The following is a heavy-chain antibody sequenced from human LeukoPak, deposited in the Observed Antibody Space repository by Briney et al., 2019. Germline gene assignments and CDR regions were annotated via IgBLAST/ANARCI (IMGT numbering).Heavy chain of an antibody. CDR2: INQDGSQT. Sequence: GGSLRLSCAASGFTFSNYRISWVRQPPGKGLDWVTHINQDGSQTSYVDSVKGRFTISRDNAKNTLYLQMNSLRAEDTAVYYCAREGVWRQQLVDYYYGMDVWGQGTTVTVSS. V-gene: IGHV3-7*01. CDR3: AREGVWRQQLVDYYYGMDV. D-gene: IGHD6-13*01. CDR1: GFTFSNYR. J-gene: IGHJ6*02.